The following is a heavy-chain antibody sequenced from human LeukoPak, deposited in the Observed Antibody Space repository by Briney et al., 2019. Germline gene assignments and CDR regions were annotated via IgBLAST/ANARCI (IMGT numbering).Heavy chain of an antibody. D-gene: IGHD4-17*01. CDR1: GFTVSSNY. CDR3: AKRGIYGDPSDY. V-gene: IGHV3-53*01. CDR2: IYSGGST. J-gene: IGHJ4*02. Sequence: PGGSLRLSCAASGFTVSSNYMSWVRQAPGKGLEWVSVIYSGGSTYYADSVKGRFTISRDTSKNTVYLQMYSLRAEDTAIYYCAKRGIYGDPSDYWGQGTLVTVSS.